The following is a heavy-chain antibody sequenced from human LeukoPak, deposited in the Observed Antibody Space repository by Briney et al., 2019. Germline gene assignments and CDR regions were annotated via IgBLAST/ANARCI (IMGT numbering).Heavy chain of an antibody. CDR3: ARGPYSSSVRAFDI. CDR1: GGSMSSYY. J-gene: IGHJ3*02. D-gene: IGHD6-6*01. CDR2: MYYSGST. V-gene: IGHV4-59*01. Sequence: SETLSLTCTVSGGSMSSYYWSWIRQPPGKGLEWIGYMYYSGSTNYNPSLKSRVTISVDTSKNQFSLKLSSVTAADTAVYYCARGPYSSSVRAFDIWGQGTMVTVSS.